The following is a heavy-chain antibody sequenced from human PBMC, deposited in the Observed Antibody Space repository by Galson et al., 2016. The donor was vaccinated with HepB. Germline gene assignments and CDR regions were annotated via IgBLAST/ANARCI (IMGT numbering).Heavy chain of an antibody. CDR1: GDSISSAYC. Sequence: TLSLTCSVSGDSISSAYCWGWIRQPPGKGLEWIGYIYWTGSTYYNPSLKSRITISVDTSKNQFSLKLSSVTAADTAVYSCARGFGELYFYSYYGMDVWGPGTTVTVSS. V-gene: IGHV4-31*03. D-gene: IGHD3-10*01. J-gene: IGHJ6*02. CDR3: ARGFGELYFYSYYGMDV. CDR2: IYWTGST.